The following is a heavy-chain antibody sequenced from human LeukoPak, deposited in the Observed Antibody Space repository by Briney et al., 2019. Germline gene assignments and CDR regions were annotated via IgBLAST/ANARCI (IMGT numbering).Heavy chain of an antibody. D-gene: IGHD3-22*01. Sequence: QPGGSLRLSCAASGFTFSSYWMSWVRQAPGKGLEWVANIKQDGSEKYYVDSVKGRFTISRDNAKNSLYLQMNSLRAEDTAVYYCARVVTDSSDYKGFDYWGQGTLVTVSS. J-gene: IGHJ4*02. CDR3: ARVVTDSSDYKGFDY. V-gene: IGHV3-7*02. CDR1: GFTFSSYW. CDR2: IKQDGSEK.